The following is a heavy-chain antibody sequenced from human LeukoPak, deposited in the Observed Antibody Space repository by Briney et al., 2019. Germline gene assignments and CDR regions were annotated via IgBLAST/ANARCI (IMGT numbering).Heavy chain of an antibody. J-gene: IGHJ3*02. CDR2: IIPIFGTA. CDR3: ARVQAEWELLKVGAFDI. CDR1: GGTFSSYA. V-gene: IGHV1-69*05. Sequence: SVKVSCKASGGTFSSYAISWVRQAPGQGLEWMGGIIPIFGTANYAQKFQGRVTITTDESTSTAYMELSSLRSEDTAVYYCARVQAEWELLKVGAFDIWGQGTMVTVSS. D-gene: IGHD1-26*01.